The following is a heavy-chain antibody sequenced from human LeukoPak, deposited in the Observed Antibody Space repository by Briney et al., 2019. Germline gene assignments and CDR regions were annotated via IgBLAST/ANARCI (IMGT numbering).Heavy chain of an antibody. CDR3: ARDVGDAPDS. Sequence: GGSLRLSCAASGFTFSGYWMYWVRQAPGEGLVWVSRISNDGSRTTYADSVKGRFTISRDNAKNTLYLQMNSLGVDDTAVYYCARDVGDAPDSWGQGTLVTVSS. V-gene: IGHV3-74*01. CDR1: GFTFSGYW. CDR2: ISNDGSRT. D-gene: IGHD2-21*01. J-gene: IGHJ4*02.